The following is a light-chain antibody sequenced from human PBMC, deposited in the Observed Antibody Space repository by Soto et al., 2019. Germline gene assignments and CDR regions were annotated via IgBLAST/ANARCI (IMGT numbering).Light chain of an antibody. Sequence: EIVLTQSPATLSLSPGDRATLSCRASHSVSSYLAWYQQRPGQAPRLLLYDVFNRATGIPARFSGSGSGTDFNLTISSLEPDDFAVYYCQQRNSRYTFGPGTKLEIK. CDR3: QQRNSRYT. CDR1: HSVSSY. J-gene: IGKJ2*01. V-gene: IGKV3-11*01. CDR2: DVF.